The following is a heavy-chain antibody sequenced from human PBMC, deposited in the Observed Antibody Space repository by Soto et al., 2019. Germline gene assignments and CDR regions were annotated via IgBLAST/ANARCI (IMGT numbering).Heavy chain of an antibody. CDR3: AREAV. CDR2: IKQDGSEQ. Sequence: EVQLVESGGGLVQPGGSLRLSCAASGFTFSGYWMSWVRQAPGKGLEWVANIKQDGSEQFYVDSVKGRFTISRDNAKNSLYLQINSLRAEETAVYYCAREAVWGQGTTVTVSS. J-gene: IGHJ6*02. CDR1: GFTFSGYW. V-gene: IGHV3-7*05.